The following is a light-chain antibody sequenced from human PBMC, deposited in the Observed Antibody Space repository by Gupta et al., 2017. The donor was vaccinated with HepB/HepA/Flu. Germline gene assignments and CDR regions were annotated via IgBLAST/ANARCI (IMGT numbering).Light chain of an antibody. CDR3: AAWDASINSRV. V-gene: IGLV1-44*01. CDR1: SSNIGSDN. J-gene: IGLJ1*01. CDR2: NNN. Sequence: QSVLTQPPSASGTPGQRVTITCSGSSSNIGSDNVNWYQHLPGTAPKLLIYNNNQRRSGVPDRFSGSKYGTSASIAITGLQAEDEADYYCAAWDASINSRVFGTGTKGTVL.